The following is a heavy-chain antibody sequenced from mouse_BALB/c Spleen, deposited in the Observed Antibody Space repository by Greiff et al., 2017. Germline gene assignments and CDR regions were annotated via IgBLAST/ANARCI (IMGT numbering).Heavy chain of an antibody. D-gene: IGHD2-3*01. V-gene: IGHV5-6-5*01. CDR3: ARGLYDGYDVGY. Sequence: DVLLVESGGGLVKPGGSLKLSCAASGFTFSSYAMSWVRQTPEKRLEWVASISSGGSTYYPDSVKGRFTISRDNARNILYLQMSSLRSEDTAMYYCARGLYDGYDVGYWGQGTTLTVSS. CDR2: ISSGGST. J-gene: IGHJ2*01. CDR1: GFTFSSYA.